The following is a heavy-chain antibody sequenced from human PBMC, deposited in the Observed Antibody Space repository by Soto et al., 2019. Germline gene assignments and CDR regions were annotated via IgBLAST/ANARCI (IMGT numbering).Heavy chain of an antibody. Sequence: QLHLVHSGAVVKKPGASVTVSCSASGYPVTAYYMHWVRQAPGRGLEWMGGINPATGAAKYTHTFPGRVTMTREYPTSTGFRELSGVASEDTAGLCCTRGGGVGVAGSAAFDMLGQWTVVTVSS. V-gene: IGHV1-2*02. D-gene: IGHD3-3*01. CDR3: TRGGGVGVAGSAAFDM. J-gene: IGHJ3*02. CDR2: INPATGAA. CDR1: GYPVTAYY.